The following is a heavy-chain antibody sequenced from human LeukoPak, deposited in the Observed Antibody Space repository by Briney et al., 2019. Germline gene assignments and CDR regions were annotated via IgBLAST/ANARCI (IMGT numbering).Heavy chain of an antibody. V-gene: IGHV3-7*01. CDR2: IKYDGTVK. J-gene: IGHJ4*02. CDR1: GINFRTSW. Sequence: GGSLRLSCTASGINFRTSWMSWVRQSPGKGLEFLANIKYDGTVKNYVDSVKGRFTISRDNPKNSMYLQMDSLRAEDTAVYYCARGADSSSFDYWGQGALVTVSS. CDR3: ARGADSSSFDY. D-gene: IGHD6-13*01.